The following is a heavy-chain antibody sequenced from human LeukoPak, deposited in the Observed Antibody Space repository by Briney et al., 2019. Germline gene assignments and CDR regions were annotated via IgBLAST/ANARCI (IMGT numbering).Heavy chain of an antibody. CDR3: AKDLVIVVVRPNYYFDY. V-gene: IGHV3-23*01. CDR1: GFTFSSYA. CDR2: ISGSGGST. Sequence: GGSLRLSCAASGFTFSSYAMSWVRQAPGKGLEWVSAISGSGGSTYYADSVKGRFTISRDNSKNTLYLQMNSLRAEDTAVYYCAKDLVIVVVRPNYYFDYWGQGTLVTVSS. D-gene: IGHD3-22*01. J-gene: IGHJ4*02.